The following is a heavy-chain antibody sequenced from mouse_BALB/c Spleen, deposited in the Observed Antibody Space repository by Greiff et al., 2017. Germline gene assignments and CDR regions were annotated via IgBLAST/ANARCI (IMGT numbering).Heavy chain of an antibody. V-gene: IGHV3-8*02. D-gene: IGHD2-1*01. Sequence: EVKVEESGPSLVKPSQTLSLTCSVTGDSITSGYWNWIRKFPGNKLEYMGYISYSGSTYYNPSLKSRISITRDTSKNQYYLQLNSVTTEDTATYYCARGGNYALYAMDYWGQGTSVTVSS. CDR2: ISYSGST. CDR3: ARGGNYALYAMDY. CDR1: GDSITSGY. J-gene: IGHJ4*01.